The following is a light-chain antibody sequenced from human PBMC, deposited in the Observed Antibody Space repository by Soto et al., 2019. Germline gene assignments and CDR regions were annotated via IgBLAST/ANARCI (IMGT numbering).Light chain of an antibody. CDR1: SSDVGGYDF. CDR3: SSYTSSSPYV. V-gene: IGLV2-14*01. CDR2: EVS. J-gene: IGLJ1*01. Sequence: QSALTQPASVSGSPGQSITISCTGISSDVGGYDFVSWYQQHPGKAPKLMIYEVSNRPSGVSNRFSGSKSGNTASLTISGLQVEDEADYYCSSYTSSSPYVFGAGTKVTVL.